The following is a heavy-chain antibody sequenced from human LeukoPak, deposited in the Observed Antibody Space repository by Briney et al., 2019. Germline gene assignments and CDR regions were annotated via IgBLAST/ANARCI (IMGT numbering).Heavy chain of an antibody. CDR2: IMPVFGTA. CDR3: ARGSASNWPVDI. D-gene: IGHD6-13*01. J-gene: IGHJ4*02. Sequence: SVKVSCKASGGSFSSYAISWVRQAPGQGLEWMGGIMPVFGTAKYAEEFQGRVTITADDSTNTAYMDLNSLRSDDTAVYYCARGSASNWPVDIWGQGSLVIVSS. CDR1: GGSFSSYA. V-gene: IGHV1-69*13.